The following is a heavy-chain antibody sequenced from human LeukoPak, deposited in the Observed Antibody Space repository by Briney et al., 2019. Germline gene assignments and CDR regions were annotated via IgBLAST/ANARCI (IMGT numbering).Heavy chain of an antibody. CDR2: IYYSGST. D-gene: IGHD2-21*02. Sequence: SETLTLTCTVSDGSISSGGYYWSWIRQHPGKGLEWIGHIYYSGSTDYNPSLKSRATISIDTSKNQFSLNLSSVTAVDTAVYYCARDRGGDLGPRFDPWGQGTLVTVSS. V-gene: IGHV4-31*03. CDR1: DGSISSGGYY. CDR3: ARDRGGDLGPRFDP. J-gene: IGHJ5*02.